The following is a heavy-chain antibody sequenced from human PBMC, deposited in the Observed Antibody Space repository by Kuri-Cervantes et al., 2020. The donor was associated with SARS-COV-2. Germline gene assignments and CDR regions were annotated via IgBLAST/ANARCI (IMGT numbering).Heavy chain of an antibody. D-gene: IGHD4-17*01. J-gene: IGHJ5*02. V-gene: IGHV5-51*04. Sequence: GGSLRLSCKGSGYSSTSYWIGWVRQMPGKGLEWMGIIYPGDSDTRYSPSFQGQVTISADKPISTAYLQWSSLKASDTAMYYCARLPDYGDYWFDPWGQGTLVTVSS. CDR3: ARLPDYGDYWFDP. CDR1: GYSSTSYW. CDR2: IYPGDSDT.